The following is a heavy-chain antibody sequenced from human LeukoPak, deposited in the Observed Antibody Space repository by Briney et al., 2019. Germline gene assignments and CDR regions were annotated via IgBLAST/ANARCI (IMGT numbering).Heavy chain of an antibody. V-gene: IGHV4-39*01. D-gene: IGHD2-15*01. Sequence: PSETLSLTCTVSGGSISSSSYYWGWIRQPPGKGLEWIGSIYYSGSTYYNPSLKSRVTISVDTSKNQFSLKRSSVTAADTAVYYCARPGRRYCSGGSCYHFDYWGQGTLVTVSS. CDR2: IYYSGST. J-gene: IGHJ4*02. CDR1: GGSISSSSYY. CDR3: ARPGRRYCSGGSCYHFDY.